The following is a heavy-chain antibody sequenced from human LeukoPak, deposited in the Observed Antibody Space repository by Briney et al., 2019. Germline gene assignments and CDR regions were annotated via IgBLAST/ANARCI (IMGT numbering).Heavy chain of an antibody. J-gene: IGHJ1*01. D-gene: IGHD2-2*01. Sequence: GASVKVSCKASGYTFTGYYMHWVRHAPGQGLGWMGWTNPNSGGTNYAQKFQGRVTMTRDTSISTAYMELSRLRSDDTAVYYCARERGEYCSSTSCSPRTYFQHWGQGTLVTVSS. CDR2: TNPNSGGT. CDR3: ARERGEYCSSTSCSPRTYFQH. CDR1: GYTFTGYY. V-gene: IGHV1-2*02.